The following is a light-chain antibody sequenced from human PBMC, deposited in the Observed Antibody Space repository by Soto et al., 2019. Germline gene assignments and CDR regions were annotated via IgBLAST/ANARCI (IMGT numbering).Light chain of an antibody. V-gene: IGKV3-11*01. Sequence: EIVLTQSPATLSLSPGERATLSCRASQSVSSQVAWYQQKPGQAPRLLIYDASNRATGIPARFSGSGSATDFTLTISSLEPEDFAVYFCQQRCDWPLTFGGGTKVEIK. CDR2: DAS. CDR3: QQRCDWPLT. J-gene: IGKJ4*01. CDR1: QSVSSQ.